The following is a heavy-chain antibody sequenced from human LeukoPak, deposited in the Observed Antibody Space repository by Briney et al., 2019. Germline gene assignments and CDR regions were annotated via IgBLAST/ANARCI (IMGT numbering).Heavy chain of an antibody. CDR1: GGSISSSSYY. D-gene: IGHD3-3*01. J-gene: IGHJ6*02. CDR3: ARVFGVVHKSAYYYYGMDV. V-gene: IGHV4-39*07. CDR2: IYYSGST. Sequence: SETLSLTCTVSGGSISSSSYYWGWIRQPPGKGLEWIGSIYYSGSTNYNPSLKSRVTISVDTSKNQFSLKLSSVTAADTAVYYCARVFGVVHKSAYYYYGMDVWGQGTTVTVSS.